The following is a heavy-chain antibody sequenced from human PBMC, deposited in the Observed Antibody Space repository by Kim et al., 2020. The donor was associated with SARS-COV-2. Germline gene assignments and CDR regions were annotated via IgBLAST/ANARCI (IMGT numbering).Heavy chain of an antibody. Sequence: SETLSLTCTVSGGSISSYYWSWIRQPPGKGLEWIGYIYYSGSTNYNPSLKSRVTISVDTYKNQFSLKLSSVTAADTAVYYCASTLEIAAAGTGMDVWGQGTTVTVSS. CDR2: IYYSGST. J-gene: IGHJ6*02. V-gene: IGHV4-59*08. D-gene: IGHD6-13*01. CDR1: GGSISSYY. CDR3: ASTLEIAAAGTGMDV.